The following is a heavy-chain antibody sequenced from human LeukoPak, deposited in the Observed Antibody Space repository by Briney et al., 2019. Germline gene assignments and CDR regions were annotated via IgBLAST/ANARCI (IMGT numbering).Heavy chain of an antibody. CDR2: INPSGGST. V-gene: IGHV1-46*01. Sequence: ASVKVSCKASGYTFTSYYMHWVRQAPGQGLEWMGIINPSGGSTSYAQKFQGRVTMTTDTSTSTAYMELRSLRSDDTAVYYCARVLLGAYYYGMDVWGQGTTVTVSS. CDR1: GYTFTSYY. CDR3: ARVLLGAYYYGMDV. D-gene: IGHD3-10*01. J-gene: IGHJ6*02.